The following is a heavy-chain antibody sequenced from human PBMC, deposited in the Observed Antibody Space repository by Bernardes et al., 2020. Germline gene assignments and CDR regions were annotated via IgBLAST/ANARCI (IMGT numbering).Heavy chain of an antibody. CDR1: GFTFGEYA. V-gene: IGHV3-49*03. J-gene: IGHJ4*02. Sequence: GGSLRLSCSTSGFTFGEYAVGWFRQAPGKGLEWVGFIRIKSYGTAEYAASVKGRFTISRDDSKSVAFLHMNSLKTEDTAVYYCTRPVRQSETHAFDYWGQGTLVTVSS. CDR3: TRPVRQSETHAFDY. CDR2: IRIKSYGTA. D-gene: IGHD6-6*01.